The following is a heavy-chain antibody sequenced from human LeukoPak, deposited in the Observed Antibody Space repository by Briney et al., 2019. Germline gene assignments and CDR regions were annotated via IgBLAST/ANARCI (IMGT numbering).Heavy chain of an antibody. J-gene: IGHJ4*02. CDR1: GFTVSSNY. V-gene: IGHV3-66*01. D-gene: IGHD2-2*01. CDR3: ARGRPAATPMDY. CDR2: IYSGDST. Sequence: PGGSLRLSCAASGFTVSSNYISWVRQAPGKGLEWVSVIYSGDSTYYADSVKGRFTISRDNSKNTLYLQMNSLRAEDTAVYYCARGRPAATPMDYWGQGMLVTVSS.